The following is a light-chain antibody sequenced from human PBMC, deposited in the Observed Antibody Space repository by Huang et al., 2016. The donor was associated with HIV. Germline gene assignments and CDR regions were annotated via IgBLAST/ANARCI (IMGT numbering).Light chain of an antibody. CDR2: LGS. V-gene: IGKV2-28*01. CDR3: MQALQTPG. J-gene: IGKJ3*01. CDR1: QSLLDSNGYNY. Sequence: DIVMTQSPLSLPVTPGEPASISCRSSQSLLDSNGYNYFDWYLQKPGQSPQLLIYLGSNRASGVPDRFSVSGSGTDFTLKISRVETEDVGVYYCMQALQTPGFGPGTKVAIK.